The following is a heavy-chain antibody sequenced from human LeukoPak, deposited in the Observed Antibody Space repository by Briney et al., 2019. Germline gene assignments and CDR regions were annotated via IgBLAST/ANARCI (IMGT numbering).Heavy chain of an antibody. J-gene: IGHJ5*02. CDR2: IHYTGST. Sequence: SEPLSLPCTVSGGSISTYYWSWIGQAPGKGLEWIGDIHYTGSTNYNPSLKSRVTISVDTSKNQFSLKLSSVTAADTAVNHCARDDSSGWFDPWGQGTLVTVSS. V-gene: IGHV4-59*01. D-gene: IGHD3-22*01. CDR3: ARDDSSGWFDP. CDR1: GGSISTYY.